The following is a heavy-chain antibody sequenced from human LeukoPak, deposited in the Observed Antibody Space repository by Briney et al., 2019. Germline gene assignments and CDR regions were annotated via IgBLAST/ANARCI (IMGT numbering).Heavy chain of an antibody. CDR3: AREALGTGTTLDFDY. D-gene: IGHD1-7*01. CDR2: IIPIFGTA. CDR1: GGTFGSYA. J-gene: IGHJ4*02. V-gene: IGHV1-69*05. Sequence: ASVKVSCKASGGTFGSYAISWVRQAPGQGLEWMGGIIPIFGTANYAQKFQGRVTITTDESTSTAYMELSSLRSEDTAVYYCAREALGTGTTLDFDYWGQGTLVTVSS.